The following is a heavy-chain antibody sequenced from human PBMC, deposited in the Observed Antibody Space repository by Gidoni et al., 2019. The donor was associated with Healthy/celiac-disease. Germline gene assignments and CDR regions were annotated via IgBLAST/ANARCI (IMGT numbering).Heavy chain of an antibody. CDR3: AREGGRYCSGGSCEGPGGY. CDR2: ISYDGSNK. Sequence: QVQLVESGGGVVQPGRSLRLSCAASGFTFRSYALHWVRQAPGKGLEWVAVISYDGSNKYYADSVKGRFTISRDNSKNTLYLQMNSLRAEDTAVYYCAREGGRYCSGGSCEGPGGYWGQGTLVTVSS. CDR1: GFTFRSYA. D-gene: IGHD2-15*01. V-gene: IGHV3-30-3*01. J-gene: IGHJ4*02.